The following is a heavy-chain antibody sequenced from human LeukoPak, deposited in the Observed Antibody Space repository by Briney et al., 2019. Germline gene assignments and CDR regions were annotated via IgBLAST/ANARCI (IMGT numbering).Heavy chain of an antibody. CDR3: ARSPAGANYYLDV. CDR2: VNQGGTGK. Sequence: GGSLRLSCAASGFTFSSQWMSWARQAPGKGLEWVANVNQGGTGKYYVDSVKGRFTISRDNAENSLSLQMNSLRAEDTAVYYCARSPAGANYYLDVWGKGTTVTISS. J-gene: IGHJ6*03. CDR1: GFTFSSQW. V-gene: IGHV3-7*01. D-gene: IGHD1-14*01.